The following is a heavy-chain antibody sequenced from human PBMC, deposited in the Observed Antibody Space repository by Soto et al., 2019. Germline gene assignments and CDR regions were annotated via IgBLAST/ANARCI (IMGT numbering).Heavy chain of an antibody. CDR2: IYHSGST. D-gene: IGHD6-13*01. CDR1: GGSISSSNW. J-gene: IGHJ4*02. CDR3: ARWGGSRWYRSLDY. Sequence: QVQLQESGPGLVKPSGTLSLTCAVSGGSISSSNWWSWVRQPPGKGLEWIGEIYHSGSTNYNPSLKGRVTRAVDKSKHRCSLRLSSVTAADTAVYYCARWGGSRWYRSLDYWGQGTLVTVSS. V-gene: IGHV4-4*02.